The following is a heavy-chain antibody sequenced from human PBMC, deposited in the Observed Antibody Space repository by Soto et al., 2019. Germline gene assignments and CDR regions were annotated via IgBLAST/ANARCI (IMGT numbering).Heavy chain of an antibody. V-gene: IGHV4-31*03. CDR3: ARSASETIYSSSYYFDY. CDR2: IYYSGST. D-gene: IGHD6-13*01. CDR1: GGSISSGGYY. J-gene: IGHJ4*02. Sequence: SETLSLTCTVSGGSISSGGYYWSWIRQHPGKGLEWIGYIYYSGSTYYNPSITSRVTISVDTSKNQFSLKLSSVTAADTAVYYCARSASETIYSSSYYFDYWGQGTLVTVSS.